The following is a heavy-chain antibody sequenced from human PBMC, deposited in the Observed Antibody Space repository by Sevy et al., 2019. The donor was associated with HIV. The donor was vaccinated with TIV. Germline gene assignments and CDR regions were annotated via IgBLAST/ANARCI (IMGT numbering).Heavy chain of an antibody. CDR1: GFMFDGYS. D-gene: IGHD2-15*01. CDR2: ISSGSSFI. J-gene: IGHJ4*02. Sequence: GGSLRLSCAASGFMFDGYSMNWVRQAPGKGLEWVSSISSGSSFIYYADSVKGRFTISRDNARESLSLHMNSLRVEDTGIYYCARVGPGECSGINCSPNVYWGQGTLVTVSS. CDR3: ARVGPGECSGINCSPNVY. V-gene: IGHV3-21*01.